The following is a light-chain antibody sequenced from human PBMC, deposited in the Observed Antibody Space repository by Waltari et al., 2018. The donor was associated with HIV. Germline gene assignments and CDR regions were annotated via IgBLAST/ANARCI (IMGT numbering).Light chain of an antibody. CDR1: QSVTNSF. V-gene: IGKV3-20*01. CDR2: GAS. Sequence: EIVLTQSPGTLSLSPGERATLSCRASQSVTNSFLAWYQQKPGLAPRLLIYGASSRATGIPDRVSGSGSGTDFTLTISRLEPEDFALYYCQQYGKSPFTFGPGTKVEMK. CDR3: QQYGKSPFT. J-gene: IGKJ3*01.